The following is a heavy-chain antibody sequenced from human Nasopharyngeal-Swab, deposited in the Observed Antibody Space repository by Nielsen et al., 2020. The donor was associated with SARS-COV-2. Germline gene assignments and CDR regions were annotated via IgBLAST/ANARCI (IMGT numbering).Heavy chain of an antibody. CDR2: ISSSGSTI. CDR1: GFTFSDYY. Sequence: GGSLRLSCAASGFTFSDYYMSWIRRASGKGLEWVSYISSSGSTIYYADSVKGRFTISRDNAKNSLYLQMNSLRAEDTAVYYCARVGGGSGWYSNWFDPWGQGTLVTVSS. CDR3: ARVGGGSGWYSNWFDP. J-gene: IGHJ5*02. D-gene: IGHD6-19*01. V-gene: IGHV3-11*04.